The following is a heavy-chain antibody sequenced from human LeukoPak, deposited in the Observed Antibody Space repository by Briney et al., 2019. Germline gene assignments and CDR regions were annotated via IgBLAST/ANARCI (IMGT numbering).Heavy chain of an antibody. Sequence: SGPTLVNPTQTLTLTCTFSGFSLSTSGVGVGWIRQPPGKALEWLALIYWNNDKRYSPSLKSRLTITKDTSKNQVVLTMTNMDPVDTATYYCARYYGSGSYAWNYYYGMDAWGQGTTVTVSS. CDR3: ARYYGSGSYAWNYYYGMDA. J-gene: IGHJ6*02. CDR1: GFSLSTSGVG. D-gene: IGHD3-10*01. CDR2: IYWNNDK. V-gene: IGHV2-5*01.